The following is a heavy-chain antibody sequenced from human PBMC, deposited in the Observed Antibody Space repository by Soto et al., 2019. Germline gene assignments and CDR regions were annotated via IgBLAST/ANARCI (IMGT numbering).Heavy chain of an antibody. D-gene: IGHD3-22*01. CDR1: GYTFTSYY. Sequence: ASVKVSCKASGYTFTSYYLHWVRQAPGQGLEWMGIINPSGGSTSYAQKFQDRVTMTRDTSTSTVYMELSSLRSEDTAVYYCARDRSTMIHGDHFDYWGQGTLVTVSS. J-gene: IGHJ4*02. CDR2: INPSGGST. CDR3: ARDRSTMIHGDHFDY. V-gene: IGHV1-46*01.